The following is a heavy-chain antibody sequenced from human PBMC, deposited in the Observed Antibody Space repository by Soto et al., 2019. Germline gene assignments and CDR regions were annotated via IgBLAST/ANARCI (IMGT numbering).Heavy chain of an antibody. CDR2: ISSDGDKT. V-gene: IGHV3-64D*06. D-gene: IGHD3-22*01. CDR1: GFTFSAYA. J-gene: IGHJ3*02. CDR3: VKAAYSFESETAFDI. Sequence: LRLSCSASGFTFSAYAMHWVRQAPGEGPEYVSAISSDGDKTFYTDSVKGRFTISRDNAKNTVYLQMSSLRTQDTSVYYCVKAAYSFESETAFDIWGQGTMVTVSS.